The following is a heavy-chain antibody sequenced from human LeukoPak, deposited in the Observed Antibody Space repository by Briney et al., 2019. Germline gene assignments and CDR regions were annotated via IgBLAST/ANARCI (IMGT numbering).Heavy chain of an antibody. Sequence: ASVKVSCKASGYTFTSYAMNWVRQAPGQGLEWMGWINTNTGNPTYAQGFTGRFVFSLDTSVSTAYLQWSSLKASDTAMYYCARLVGPSFSATVNTGNWFDPWGQGTLVTVSS. CDR1: GYTFTSYA. CDR2: INTNTGNP. CDR3: ARLVGPSFSATVNTGNWFDP. V-gene: IGHV7-4-1*02. J-gene: IGHJ5*02. D-gene: IGHD4-17*01.